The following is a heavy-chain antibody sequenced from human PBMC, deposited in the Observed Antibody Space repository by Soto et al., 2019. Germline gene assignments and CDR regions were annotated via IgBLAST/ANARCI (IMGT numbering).Heavy chain of an antibody. D-gene: IGHD6-13*01. CDR2: IYPGDSDT. V-gene: IGHV5-51*01. Sequence: GESLKISCKGSGYSFTSYWIGWVRQMPGKGLEWMGIIYPGDSDTRYSPSFQGQVTISADKSISTAYLQWSSLKASDTAMYYCARRVLYGSSLPQGGGTNWFDPWGQGTLVTVSS. CDR3: ARRVLYGSSLPQGGGTNWFDP. CDR1: GYSFTSYW. J-gene: IGHJ5*02.